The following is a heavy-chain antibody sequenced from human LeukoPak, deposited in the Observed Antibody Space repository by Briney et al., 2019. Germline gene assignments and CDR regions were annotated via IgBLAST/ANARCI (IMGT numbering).Heavy chain of an antibody. CDR2: IWYDGSNK. V-gene: IGHV3-33*01. D-gene: IGHD3-16*01. J-gene: IGHJ4*02. CDR1: GFTFSSYG. Sequence: PGGSQRLSCAASGFTFSSYGMHWVRQAPGKGLEWVAVIWYDGSNKYYADSVKGRFTISRDNSKNTLYLQMNSLRAEDTAVYYCAREAYSNLGDGGAWFDYWGQGTLVTVSS. CDR3: AREAYSNLGDGGAWFDY.